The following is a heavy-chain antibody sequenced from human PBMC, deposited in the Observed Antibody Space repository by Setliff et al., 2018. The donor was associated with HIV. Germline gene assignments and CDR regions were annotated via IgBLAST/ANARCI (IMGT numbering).Heavy chain of an antibody. V-gene: IGHV4-59*11. J-gene: IGHJ4*02. D-gene: IGHD5-18*01. Sequence: SETLSLTCTVSGGSISSHYWSWIRQPPGKGLEWIGSIYYSGSTNYNPSLKSRLTISVDSSKNQFSLKLSSVTAADTAVYYCAGRIQLWFDYWGQGTLVTVSS. CDR1: GGSISSHY. CDR2: IYYSGST. CDR3: AGRIQLWFDY.